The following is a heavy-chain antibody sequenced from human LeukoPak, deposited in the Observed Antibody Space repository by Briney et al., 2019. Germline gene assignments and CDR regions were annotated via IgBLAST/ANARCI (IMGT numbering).Heavy chain of an antibody. V-gene: IGHV5-51*01. CDR1: GYSFTSYW. J-gene: IGHJ4*02. CDR2: IYPGDSDT. CDR3: ARCDTYYYDSSGYYFDY. Sequence: GESLKISCKGSGYSFTSYWIGWVRQMPGKGLEWMGIIYPGDSDTRYSPSFQGQVTISADKSISTAYLQWSSLKASDTAMYYCARCDTYYYDSSGYYFDYWGQGTLVTVSS. D-gene: IGHD3-22*01.